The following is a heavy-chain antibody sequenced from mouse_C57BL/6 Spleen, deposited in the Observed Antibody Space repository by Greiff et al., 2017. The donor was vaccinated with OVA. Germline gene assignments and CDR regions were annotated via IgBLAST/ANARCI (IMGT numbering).Heavy chain of an antibody. Sequence: QVQLQQPGAELVMPGASVKLSCKASGYTFTSYCMHWVKQRPGQGLEWIGEIDPSDSYTNYNQKFKGKSTLTVDKSSSTAYMQLSSLTSEDAAVYYCARRRTGYFDVWGTGTTVTVSS. V-gene: IGHV1-69*01. CDR1: GYTFTSYC. J-gene: IGHJ1*03. CDR2: IDPSDSYT. CDR3: ARRRTGYFDV.